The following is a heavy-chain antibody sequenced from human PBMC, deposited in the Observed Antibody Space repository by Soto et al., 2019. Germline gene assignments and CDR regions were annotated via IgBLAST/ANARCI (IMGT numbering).Heavy chain of an antibody. CDR3: AKDPAVYYGMDV. V-gene: IGHV3-30*18. CDR2: ISYDGSNK. Sequence: GGSLRLSCAASGFTFSSYGVHWVRQAPGKGLEWVVVISYDGSNKYYADSVKGRFTISRDNSKNTLYLQMNSLRAEDTAVYYCAKDPAVYYGMDVWGQGTTVTVSS. CDR1: GFTFSSYG. J-gene: IGHJ6*02.